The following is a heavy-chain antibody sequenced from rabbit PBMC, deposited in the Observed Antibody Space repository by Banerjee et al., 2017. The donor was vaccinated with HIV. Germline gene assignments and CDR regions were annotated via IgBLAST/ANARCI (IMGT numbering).Heavy chain of an antibody. J-gene: IGHJ4*01. D-gene: IGHD2-1*01. CDR3: ARSSGDVSLNL. CDR2: IVAGGSGTT. CDR1: GFSFSNNA. V-gene: IGHV1S45*01. Sequence: QEQLEESGGDLVQPEGSLTLTCKASGFSFSNNAMCWVRQAPGKGLEWIACIVAGGSGTTYYATWAKGRFTISESSSTTVTLQMTSLTAADTATYFCARSSGDVSLNLWGQGTLVTVS.